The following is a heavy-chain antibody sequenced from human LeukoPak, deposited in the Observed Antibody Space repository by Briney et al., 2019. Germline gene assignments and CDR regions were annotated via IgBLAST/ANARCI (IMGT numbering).Heavy chain of an antibody. CDR3: VREVRGSRSFDY. CDR2: TRNKANSYTT. Sequence: GGALRLSCVASGFTLSDHYMDSVRQAPGKGLEWVGRTRNKANSYTTEYAASVKGIFTISRADSKNSLYLQMNSMKTGDTAVDYCVREVRGSRSFDYWGQGTLVTVSS. CDR1: GFTLSDHY. J-gene: IGHJ4*02. D-gene: IGHD3-16*01. V-gene: IGHV3-72*01.